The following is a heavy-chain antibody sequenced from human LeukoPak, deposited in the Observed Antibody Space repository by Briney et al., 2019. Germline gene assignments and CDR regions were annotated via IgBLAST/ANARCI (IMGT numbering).Heavy chain of an antibody. CDR1: GFTFSSYG. CDR3: AKAGSGSYRWYYFDY. J-gene: IGHJ4*02. D-gene: IGHD1-26*01. Sequence: GGSLRLSCAASGFTFSSYGMHWVRQAPGKGLEWVAFIRYDGSNKYYADSVKGRFTIFRDNSKNTLYLQMNSLRAEDTAVYYCAKAGSGSYRWYYFDYWGQGTLVTVSS. V-gene: IGHV3-30*02. CDR2: IRYDGSNK.